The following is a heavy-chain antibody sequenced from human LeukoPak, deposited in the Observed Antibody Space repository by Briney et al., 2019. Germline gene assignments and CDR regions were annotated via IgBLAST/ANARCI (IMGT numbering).Heavy chain of an antibody. Sequence: GGSLRLSCAASGFTFSSYWITWVRQAPGRGLVWVSRIKSDGSTTDYADSVKGRFTISRDNAKKALYLQMNSLRADDTAVYYCARRSAATGAFDIWGQGTMVTVSP. CDR3: ARRSAATGAFDI. CDR1: GFTFSSYW. V-gene: IGHV3-74*01. J-gene: IGHJ3*02. D-gene: IGHD3-9*01. CDR2: IKSDGSTT.